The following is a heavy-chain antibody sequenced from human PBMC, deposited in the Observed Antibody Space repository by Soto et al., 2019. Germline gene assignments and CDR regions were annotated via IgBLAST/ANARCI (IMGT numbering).Heavy chain of an antibody. J-gene: IGHJ4*02. CDR1: GYTFTSYY. V-gene: IGHV1-46*01. CDR2: INPSGGST. CDR3: ARVRIEGNYDSSGYSPEDYFDY. Sequence: ASVKVSCKASGYTFTSYYMHWVRQAPGQGLEWMGIINPSGGSTSYAQKFQGRVTMTGDTSTSTVYMELSSLRSEDTAVYYCARVRIEGNYDSSGYSPEDYFDYWGQGTLVTVSS. D-gene: IGHD3-22*01.